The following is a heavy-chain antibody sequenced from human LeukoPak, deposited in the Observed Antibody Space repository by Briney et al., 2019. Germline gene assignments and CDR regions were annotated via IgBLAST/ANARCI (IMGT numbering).Heavy chain of an antibody. J-gene: IGHJ4*02. Sequence: KPSETLSLTCTVSGGSISSYYWSWIRQPAGKGLEWIGRIYTSGSTNYNPSLKSRVTMSVDTSKNQFSLKLSSVTAADTAVYYCARGGERYCSSTSCSLDYWGQGTLVTVSS. CDR3: ARGGERYCSSTSCSLDY. D-gene: IGHD2-2*01. V-gene: IGHV4-4*07. CDR1: GGSISSYY. CDR2: IYTSGST.